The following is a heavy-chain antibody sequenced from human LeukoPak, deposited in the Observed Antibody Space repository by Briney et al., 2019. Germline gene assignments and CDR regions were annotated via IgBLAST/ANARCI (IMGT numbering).Heavy chain of an antibody. J-gene: IGHJ4*02. CDR3: ASQGRGWDGWSVFFDY. Sequence: SETLSLTCTVSGGSISSSSYYWGWIRQPPGKGLEWIGSIYYSGSTYYNPSLKSRVTISVDTSKNQFSLKLSSVTAADTAVYYCASQGRGWDGWSVFFDYWGQGTLVTVSS. CDR1: GGSISSSSYY. V-gene: IGHV4-39*07. D-gene: IGHD6-19*01. CDR2: IYYSGST.